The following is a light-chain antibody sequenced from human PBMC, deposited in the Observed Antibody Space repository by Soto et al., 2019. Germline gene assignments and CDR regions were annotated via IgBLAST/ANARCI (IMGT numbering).Light chain of an antibody. J-gene: IGKJ5*01. CDR3: QQYGSSPST. V-gene: IGKV3-20*01. CDR1: QNINNY. Sequence: TQSPSSLSASVGDRVTITCQASQNINNYLNWYQQKPGQAPRLLIYGASSRATGIPDRFSGSGSGTDFTLTISRLEPEDFAVYYCQQYGSSPSTFGQGTRLEIK. CDR2: GAS.